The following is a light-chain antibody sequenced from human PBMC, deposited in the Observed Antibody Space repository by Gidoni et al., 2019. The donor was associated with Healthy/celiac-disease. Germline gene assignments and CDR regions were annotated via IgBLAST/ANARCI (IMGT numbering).Light chain of an antibody. J-gene: IGKJ3*01. CDR3: QQRSNWLFT. CDR2: DAS. Sequence: EIVFTQSPATLSLSPGERATLSCRASQSVTSYFAWYQQKHGQAPRRLIYDASNRATGIPARFSGSGSGTDFTLTISSLEPEDFAVYYCQQRSNWLFTFGPGTKVDIK. CDR1: QSVTSY. V-gene: IGKV3-11*01.